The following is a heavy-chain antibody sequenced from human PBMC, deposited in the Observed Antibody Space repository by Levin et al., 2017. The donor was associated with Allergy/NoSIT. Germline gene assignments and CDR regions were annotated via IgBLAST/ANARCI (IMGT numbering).Heavy chain of an antibody. V-gene: IGHV4-39*01. CDR3: ARRMYYDGRLFDP. CDR1: GGSISSSSYY. J-gene: IGHJ5*02. D-gene: IGHD3-3*01. Sequence: PSETLSLTCTVSGGSISSSSYYWGWIRQPPGKGLEWIGSIYYSGSTYYNPSLKSRVTISVDTSKNQFSLKLSSVTAADTAVYYCARRMYYDGRLFDPWGQGTLVTVSS. CDR2: IYYSGST.